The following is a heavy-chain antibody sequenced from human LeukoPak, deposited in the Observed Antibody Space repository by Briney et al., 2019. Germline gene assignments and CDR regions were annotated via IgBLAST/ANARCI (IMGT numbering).Heavy chain of an antibody. CDR1: GGSFSGYY. D-gene: IGHD4-17*01. Sequence: PSETLSLTCAVYGGSFSGYYWSWIRQPPGKGLEWIGEINHSGSTNYNPSLKSRVTISVDTSKNQFSLKLSSVTAADTAVYYCARHGYGDYDYWGQGTLVTVSS. CDR2: INHSGST. CDR3: ARHGYGDYDY. J-gene: IGHJ4*02. V-gene: IGHV4-34*01.